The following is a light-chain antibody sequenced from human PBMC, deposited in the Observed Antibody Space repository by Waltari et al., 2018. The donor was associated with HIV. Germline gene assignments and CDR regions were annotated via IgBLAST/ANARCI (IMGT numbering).Light chain of an antibody. CDR2: DVL. CDR3: QQRSDGFT. Sequence: IVLTQSPGTLSLSPGERATLSCRASQSVANYLAWYQQRTGQAPRLLIYDVLERAIGTPARFSGRGSASGTNFSLTISSLEPEDFAIYYCQQRSDGFTFGGGTKVEI. V-gene: IGKV3-11*01. CDR1: QSVANY. J-gene: IGKJ4*01.